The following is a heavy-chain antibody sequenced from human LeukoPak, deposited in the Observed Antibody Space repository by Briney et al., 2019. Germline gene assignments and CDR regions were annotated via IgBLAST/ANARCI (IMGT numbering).Heavy chain of an antibody. CDR3: ARAATGTTGCDY. J-gene: IGHJ4*02. D-gene: IGHD1-7*01. Sequence: PGGSLRLSCAASGFIFSDHYMDRVRQAPGKGLEWVGRSRNKANSYTTEYAASVKGRFTISRDDSKNSLYLQMNSLKTEDTAVYYCARAATGTTGCDYWGQGTLVTVSS. CDR1: GFIFSDHY. V-gene: IGHV3-72*01. CDR2: SRNKANSYTT.